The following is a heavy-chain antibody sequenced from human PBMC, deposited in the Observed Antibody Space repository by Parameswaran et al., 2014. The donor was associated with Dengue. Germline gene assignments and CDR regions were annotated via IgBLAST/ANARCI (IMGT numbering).Heavy chain of an antibody. J-gene: IGHJ5*02. CDR2: IYPGDSDT. CDR3: ARIVVVVAATRDGNWFDP. V-gene: IGHV5-51*01. Sequence: VRQMPGKGLEWMGIIYPGDSDTRYSPSFQGQVTISADKSISTAYLQWSSLKASDTAMYYCARIVVVVAATRDGNWFDPWGPGNPGHRLL. D-gene: IGHD2-15*01.